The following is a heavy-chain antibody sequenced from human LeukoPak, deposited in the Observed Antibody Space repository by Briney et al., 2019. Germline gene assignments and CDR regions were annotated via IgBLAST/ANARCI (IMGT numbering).Heavy chain of an antibody. J-gene: IGHJ5*01. CDR2: IKSKTDGGTT. V-gene: IGHV3-15*01. CDR1: GFIFSNAW. CDR3: TTVATAAGMKDS. D-gene: IGHD6-13*01. Sequence: GSLRLSCAASGFIFSNAWMSWVRQAPGKGLEWVGRIKSKTDGGTTDYAAPVKGRFTISRDDSKNTLYLQMNSLKTEDTAVYYCTTVATAAGMKDSWGQGTLVTVSS.